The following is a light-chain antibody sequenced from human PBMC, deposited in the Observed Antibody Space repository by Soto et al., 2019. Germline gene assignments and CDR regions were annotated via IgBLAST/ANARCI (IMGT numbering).Light chain of an antibody. CDR1: QSVTSSY. V-gene: IGKV3-20*01. J-gene: IGKJ1*01. CDR3: QQYRSPPRT. CDR2: GAS. Sequence: EIVLTQSPGTLSLSPGERATLSCRASQSVTSSYLAWYQQKPGQTPRLLIYGASSRATGIPDRFSGSGSGTDFTLTISRLEPEDFAVYYCQQYRSPPRTFGQGTKVDIK.